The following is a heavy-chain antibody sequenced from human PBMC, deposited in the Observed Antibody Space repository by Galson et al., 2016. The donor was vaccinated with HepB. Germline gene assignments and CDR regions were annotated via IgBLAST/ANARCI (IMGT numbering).Heavy chain of an antibody. CDR1: GFTFSRFW. Sequence: SLRLSCAASGFTFSRFWMNWVRQAPGKGLEWVASIKEDGSKTFYVDSVKGRFTMSRDNVEESVSLQMNSLRAEDTAVYYCAKYGDEAGWNFHHCGQGTLVTVSS. CDR2: IKEDGSKT. V-gene: IGHV3-7*03. J-gene: IGHJ1*01. D-gene: IGHD6-19*01. CDR3: AKYGDEAGWNFHH.